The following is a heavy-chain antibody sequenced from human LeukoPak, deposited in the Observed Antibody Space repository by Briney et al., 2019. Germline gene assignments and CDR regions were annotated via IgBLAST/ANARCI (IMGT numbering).Heavy chain of an antibody. CDR3: ARGLAARSLDYYYYMDV. Sequence: AETLSLTCAVYGGSFSGYYWSWIRQPPGKGLEWIGEINHSGSTNYNPSLKSRVTISVDTSKNQFSLKLSSVTAADTAVYYCARGLAARSLDYYYYMDVWGKGTTVTVSS. D-gene: IGHD6-6*01. CDR2: INHSGST. CDR1: GGSFSGYY. J-gene: IGHJ6*03. V-gene: IGHV4-34*01.